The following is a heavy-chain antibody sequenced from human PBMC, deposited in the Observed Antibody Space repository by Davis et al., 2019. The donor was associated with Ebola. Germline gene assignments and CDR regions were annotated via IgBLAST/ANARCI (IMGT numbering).Heavy chain of an antibody. CDR2: ISAYNGNT. CDR1: GYTFTSYY. J-gene: IGHJ3*02. D-gene: IGHD2-2*02. Sequence: ASVKVSCKASGYTFTSYYMHWVRQAPGQGLEWMGWISAYNGNTNYAQKFQGRVTITADKSTSTAYMELSSLRSEDTAVYYCARIYCSSTSCYKDAFDIWGQGTMVTVSS. V-gene: IGHV1-18*04. CDR3: ARIYCSSTSCYKDAFDI.